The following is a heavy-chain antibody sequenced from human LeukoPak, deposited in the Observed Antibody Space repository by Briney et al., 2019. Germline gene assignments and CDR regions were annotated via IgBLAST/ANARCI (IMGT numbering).Heavy chain of an antibody. D-gene: IGHD3-22*01. J-gene: IGHJ3*02. CDR1: GGSFSSYY. Sequence: PSETLSLTCAVYGGSFSSYYWSWIRQPPGKGLEWIGYIYYSGSTNYNPSLKSRVTISVDTSKNQFSLKLSSVTAADTAVYYCARDPYYYDSSGYSLGAFDIWGQGTMVTVSS. CDR3: ARDPYYYDSSGYSLGAFDI. V-gene: IGHV4-59*01. CDR2: IYYSGST.